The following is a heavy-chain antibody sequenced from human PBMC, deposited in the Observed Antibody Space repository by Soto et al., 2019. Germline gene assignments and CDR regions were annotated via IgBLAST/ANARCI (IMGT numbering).Heavy chain of an antibody. D-gene: IGHD2-15*01. CDR1: GYTFTSYD. CDR3: ARATILYCSGGSCYSGWFDP. Sequence: ASVKVSCKASGYTFTSYDINWVRQATGQGLEWMGWMNPNSGNTGYAQKFQGRVTMTRNTSISTAYMELSSLRSEDTAVYYCARATILYCSGGSCYSGWFDPWGQGTLVTVSS. V-gene: IGHV1-8*01. CDR2: MNPNSGNT. J-gene: IGHJ5*02.